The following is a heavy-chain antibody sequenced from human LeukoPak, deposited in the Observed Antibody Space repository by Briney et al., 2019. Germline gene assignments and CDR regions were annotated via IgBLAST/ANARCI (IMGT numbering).Heavy chain of an antibody. J-gene: IGHJ4*02. V-gene: IGHV1-2*02. D-gene: IGHD3-10*01. CDR3: ARAGYGSGSLRDY. CDR1: GYTFTGYY. CDR2: INPNSGGT. Sequence: ASVKVSCKASGYTFTGYYMHWVRQAPGQGLEWMGWINPNSGGTNYAQKFQGRVTVTRDTSISTAYMELSRLRSDDTAVYCCARAGYGSGSLRDYWGQGTLVTVSS.